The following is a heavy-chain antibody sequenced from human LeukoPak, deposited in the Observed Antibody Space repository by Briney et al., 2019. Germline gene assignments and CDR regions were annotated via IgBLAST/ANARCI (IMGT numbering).Heavy chain of an antibody. CDR2: INPNSGGT. J-gene: IGHJ6*02. Sequence: ASVKVSCKASGYTFTCYYMHWVRQAPGQGLEWMGWINPNSGGTNYAQKFQGRATMTRDTSISTAYMELSRLRSDDTAVYYCARSTRSHYYGSGSYNYGMDVWGQGTTVTVSS. D-gene: IGHD3-10*01. CDR3: ARSTRSHYYGSGSYNYGMDV. V-gene: IGHV1-2*02. CDR1: GYTFTCYY.